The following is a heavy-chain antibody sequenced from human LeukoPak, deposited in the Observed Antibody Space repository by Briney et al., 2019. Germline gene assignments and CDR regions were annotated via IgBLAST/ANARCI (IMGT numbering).Heavy chain of an antibody. CDR1: GFTFSSYA. CDR2: IWDDGSEK. J-gene: IGHJ3*02. CDR3: ARDGNFGYDAFDI. D-gene: IGHD3-10*01. Sequence: GGSLRLSCAASGFTFSSYAMSWVRQAPGKGLEWVAVIWDDGSEKYYADSVKGRFSISRDNSKNTLYLQMNSLRAEDTAVYYCARDGNFGYDAFDIWGQGTMVTVSS. V-gene: IGHV3-33*08.